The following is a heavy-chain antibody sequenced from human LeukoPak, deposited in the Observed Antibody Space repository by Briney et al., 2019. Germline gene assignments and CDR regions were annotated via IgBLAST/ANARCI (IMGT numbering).Heavy chain of an antibody. CDR2: ISWNSGSI. Sequence: SGGSLRLSCAASGFTFDDYAMLWVRQAPGKGLEWVSGISWNSGSIGYADSVKGRFTISRDNAKNSLYLQMNSLRAEDTALYYCAKSPDYYDSSGQPQFDYWGQGTLVTVSS. J-gene: IGHJ4*02. CDR1: GFTFDDYA. CDR3: AKSPDYYDSSGQPQFDY. V-gene: IGHV3-9*01. D-gene: IGHD3-22*01.